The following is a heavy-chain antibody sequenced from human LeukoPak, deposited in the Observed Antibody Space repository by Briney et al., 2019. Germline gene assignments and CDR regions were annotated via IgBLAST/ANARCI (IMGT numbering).Heavy chain of an antibody. V-gene: IGHV3-13*01. CDR1: GFTFSSYD. D-gene: IGHD6-13*01. CDR2: IGTAGDT. J-gene: IGHJ6*02. Sequence: GGSLRLSCAASGFTFSSYDMHWVRQATGKGLEWVSAIGTAGDTYYPGSVKGRFTISRENAKNSLYLQMNSLRAGHPAVYYCARVRYSSSWSPLDVWGQGTTVTVSS. CDR3: ARVRYSSSWSPLDV.